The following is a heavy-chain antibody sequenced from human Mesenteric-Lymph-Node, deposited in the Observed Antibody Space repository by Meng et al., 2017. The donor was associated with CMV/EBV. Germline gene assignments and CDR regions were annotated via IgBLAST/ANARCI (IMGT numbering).Heavy chain of an antibody. CDR1: GLSFSDYA. J-gene: IGHJ4*02. CDR3: ANSHN. CDR2: IYSGGSST. Sequence: GESLKISCAASGLSFSDYAMSWVRQAPGKGLEWVSVIYSGGSSTYYADSVKGRFTISRDNSKNTLYLQMNSLRAEDTAVYYCANSHNWGQGTLVTVSS. V-gene: IGHV3-23*03.